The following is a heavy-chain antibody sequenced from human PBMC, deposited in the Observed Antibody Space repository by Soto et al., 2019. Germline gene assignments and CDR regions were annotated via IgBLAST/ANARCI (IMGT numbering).Heavy chain of an antibody. V-gene: IGHV4-59*01. Sequence: ETLSLTCTVSGGSISSYYWSWIRQPPGKGLEWIGYIYYSGSTNYNPSLKSRVTISVDTSKNQFSLRLNSVTAADAAVYYCATYDSPYYYMDVWGKGTTVTVSS. CDR2: IYYSGST. D-gene: IGHD3-16*01. CDR3: ATYDSPYYYMDV. J-gene: IGHJ6*03. CDR1: GGSISSYY.